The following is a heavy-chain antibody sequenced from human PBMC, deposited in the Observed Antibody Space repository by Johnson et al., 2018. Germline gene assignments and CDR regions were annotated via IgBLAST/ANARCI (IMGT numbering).Heavy chain of an antibody. V-gene: IGHV1-8*01. Sequence: QVQLVQSGAEVKKPGASVKVSCKTSGYSFTSYDIHWVRQATGQGLEWLGWMNPNSGNTGYAQKFQGRISMTRNTSITTAYMEVRSLRTEDTAVYYCAKGGGRLPGWFDPW. CDR2: MNPNSGNT. D-gene: IGHD1-26*01. CDR3: AKGGGRLPGWFDP. J-gene: IGHJ5*02. CDR1: GYSFTSYD.